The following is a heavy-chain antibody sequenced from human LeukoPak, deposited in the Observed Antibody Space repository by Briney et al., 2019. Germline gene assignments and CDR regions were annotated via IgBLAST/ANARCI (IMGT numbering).Heavy chain of an antibody. CDR2: ISYDGSNK. CDR3: ARGRDYYDSSGYSGFDP. CDR1: GFTFSSYA. V-gene: IGHV3-30*04. J-gene: IGHJ5*02. Sequence: GGSLRLSCAASGFTFSSYAMHWVRRAPGKGLEWVAVISYDGSNKYYADSVKGRFTISRDNSKNTLYLQMNSLRAEDTAVYYCARGRDYYDSSGYSGFDPWGQGTLVTVSS. D-gene: IGHD3-22*01.